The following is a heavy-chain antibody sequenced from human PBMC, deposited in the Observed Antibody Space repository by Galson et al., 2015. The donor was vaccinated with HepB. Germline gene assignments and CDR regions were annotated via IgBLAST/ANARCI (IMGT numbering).Heavy chain of an antibody. CDR3: ANLPGPADVVY. CDR2: ISAYNGNT. J-gene: IGHJ4*02. D-gene: IGHD6-13*01. CDR1: GYKFTSYG. Sequence: QSGAEVKKPGEPLKISCKGSGYKFTSYGISWVRQAPGQGLEWMGWISAYNGNTNYAQKLQGRVTMTTDTSTSTAYMELRSLRSDDTAVYYCANLPGPADVVYWGQGALVTVSS. V-gene: IGHV1-18*01.